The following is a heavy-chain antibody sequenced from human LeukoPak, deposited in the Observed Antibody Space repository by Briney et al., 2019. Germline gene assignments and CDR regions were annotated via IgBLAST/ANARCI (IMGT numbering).Heavy chain of an antibody. V-gene: IGHV3-48*01. CDR3: AKGYSSGWLFDY. CDR2: ISSSSSTI. CDR1: GFTFSSYS. D-gene: IGHD6-19*01. J-gene: IGHJ4*02. Sequence: GGSLRLSCAASGFTFSSYSMNWVRQAPGKGLEWVSYISSSSSTIYYADSVKGRFTISRDNSKNTLYLQMNSLRAEDTAVYYCAKGYSSGWLFDYWGQGTLVTVSS.